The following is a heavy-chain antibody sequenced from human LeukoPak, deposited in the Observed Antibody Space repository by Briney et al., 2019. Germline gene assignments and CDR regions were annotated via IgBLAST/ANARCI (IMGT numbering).Heavy chain of an antibody. J-gene: IGHJ5*02. Sequence: GGSLRLSCATSGFTFSSYAMSWVRQAPGKGLEWVSAISGSGGSTYYADSVKGRFTISRDNSKNTLYLQMNSLRAEDTAVYYCAKDKYSPNINNWFDPWGQGTLVTVSS. D-gene: IGHD5-18*01. V-gene: IGHV3-23*01. CDR3: AKDKYSPNINNWFDP. CDR2: ISGSGGST. CDR1: GFTFSSYA.